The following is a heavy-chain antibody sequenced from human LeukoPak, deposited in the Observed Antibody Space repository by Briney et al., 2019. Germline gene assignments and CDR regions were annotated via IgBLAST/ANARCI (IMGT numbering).Heavy chain of an antibody. J-gene: IGHJ6*03. D-gene: IGHD2-8*01. CDR1: GGSFSGYY. CDR3: ARGPLSYCTNGVCYRYYYYYMDV. V-gene: IGHV4-34*01. CDR2: INHSGST. Sequence: PSETLSLTCAVYGGSFSGYYWSWIRQPPGKGLEWIGEINHSGSTNYNPSLKSRVTISVDTSKNQFSLKLSSVTAADTAVYYCARGPLSYCTNGVCYRYYYYYMDVWGKGTTVTVSS.